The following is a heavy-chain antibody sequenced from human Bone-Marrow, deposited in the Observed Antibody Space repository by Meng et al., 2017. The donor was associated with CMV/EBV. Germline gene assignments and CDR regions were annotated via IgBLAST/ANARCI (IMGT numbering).Heavy chain of an antibody. CDR1: GFTFNSYT. CDR3: ARSPRGGRSGWYDYFDS. D-gene: IGHD6-19*01. CDR2: ISKDGSNK. V-gene: IGHV3-30*04. Sequence: GESLKISCAASGFTFNSYTMHWVRQAPGKGLEWVAVISKDGSNKHYADSVTGRFTISRDNSKNTVYVQMNSLRAEDTAVYYCARSPRGGRSGWYDYFDSWGQGTLVTVSS. J-gene: IGHJ4*02.